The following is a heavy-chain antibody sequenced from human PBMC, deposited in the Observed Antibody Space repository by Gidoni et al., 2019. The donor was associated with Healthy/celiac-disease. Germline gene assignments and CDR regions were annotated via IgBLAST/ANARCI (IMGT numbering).Heavy chain of an antibody. J-gene: IGHJ6*03. D-gene: IGHD3-3*01. V-gene: IGHV3-33*01. CDR1: GFTFRRYG. CDR2: IWSDGSNK. Sequence: HVQLVESGRGVVQPGRSLRLSCASSGFTFRRYGIHWVRQAPGKGLEWVAVIWSDGSNKYYADSVKGRFTISRDNSKNTLYLQMNSLRAEDTAVYYCARDPVNEIFGDYYYYMDVWGKGTTVTVSS. CDR3: ARDPVNEIFGDYYYYMDV.